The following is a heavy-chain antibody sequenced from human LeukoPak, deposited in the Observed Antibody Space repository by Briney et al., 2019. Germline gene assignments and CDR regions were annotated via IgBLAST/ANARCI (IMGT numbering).Heavy chain of an antibody. CDR2: INHSGST. Sequence: SETLSLTCAVYGGSFSGYYWSWIRQPPGKGLEWIGEINHSGSTNYNPSLKSRVTTSVDTSKNQFSLKLSSVTAADTAVYYCARVRRYCSSTSCYTGMWYYYYGMDVWGQGTTVTVSS. J-gene: IGHJ6*02. D-gene: IGHD2-2*02. V-gene: IGHV4-34*01. CDR1: GGSFSGYY. CDR3: ARVRRYCSSTSCYTGMWYYYYGMDV.